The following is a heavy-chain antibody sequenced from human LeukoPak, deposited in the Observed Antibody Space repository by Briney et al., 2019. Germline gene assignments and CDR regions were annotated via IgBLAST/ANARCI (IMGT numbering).Heavy chain of an antibody. CDR2: INSEGSST. CDR3: ARDYSYDSSGYYLGY. CDR1: GFTFSSYW. D-gene: IGHD3-22*01. V-gene: IGHV3-74*01. Sequence: GGSLRLSCAAAGFTFSSYWMHWVRQAPGKGLVWVSRINSEGSSTSYADSVKGRFTISRDNAKNTLYLQMNSLRGEDTAVYYSARDYSYDSSGYYLGYWGQGTLVTVSS. J-gene: IGHJ4*02.